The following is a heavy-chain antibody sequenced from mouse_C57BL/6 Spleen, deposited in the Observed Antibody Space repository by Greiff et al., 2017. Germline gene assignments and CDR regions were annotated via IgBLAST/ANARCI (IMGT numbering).Heavy chain of an antibody. CDR3: AKAVWSFDY. D-gene: IGHD1-1*02. J-gene: IGHJ2*01. CDR1: GFTFSDYG. Sequence: VQRVESGGGLVKPGGSLKLSCAASGFTFSDYGMHWVRQAPEQGLAWVAYISSGSSSIYYADTVKGRFAIARDNATNTQFLQVTGLGSEVTARDYGAKAVWSFDYWGQGTTLTVSS. V-gene: IGHV5-17*01. CDR2: ISSGSSSI.